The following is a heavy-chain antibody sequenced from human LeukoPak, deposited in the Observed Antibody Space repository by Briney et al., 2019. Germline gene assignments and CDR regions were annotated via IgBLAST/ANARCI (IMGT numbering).Heavy chain of an antibody. CDR1: RFTFNIYT. J-gene: IGHJ6*02. CDR2: ISDSGGST. V-gene: IGHV3-23*01. D-gene: IGHD5-24*01. Sequence: GGSLTLSCAASRFTFNIYTMSCVPPAPGKGLEWVSAISDSGGSTYYTDSVKGRVTISRDNSKNTLYLQMNSLRAEDTAVYYCAKAPRNYRSEYYYYYGMDVWGQGTTVTVSS. CDR3: AKAPRNYRSEYYYYYGMDV.